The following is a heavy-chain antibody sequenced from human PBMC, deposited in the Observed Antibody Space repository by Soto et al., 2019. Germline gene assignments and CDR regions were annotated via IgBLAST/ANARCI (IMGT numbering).Heavy chain of an antibody. J-gene: IGHJ5*02. Sequence: GSLRLSCAASGFSFSGSTLHWIRQAPGKGLEWVGQIKNKPNNYATDYAASVTGRITISRDDSKDTAYLQMDSLKSEDTAVYFCARQSSRWEDWFDPWGQGTQVTVSS. V-gene: IGHV3-73*01. CDR3: ARQSSRWEDWFDP. D-gene: IGHD6-13*01. CDR1: GFSFSGST. CDR2: IKNKPNNYAT.